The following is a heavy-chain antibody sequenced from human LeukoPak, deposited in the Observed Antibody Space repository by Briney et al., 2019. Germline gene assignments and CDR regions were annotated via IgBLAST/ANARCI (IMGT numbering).Heavy chain of an antibody. V-gene: IGHV4-59*01. CDR2: IYYSGST. J-gene: IGHJ2*01. CDR3: ARDKERGSYREWYFDL. Sequence: SETLSLTCTVSGDSISSYYWSWIRQPPGKGLEWIGYIYYSGSTNYNPSLKSRVTISVDTSKNQFSLKLSSVTAADTAVYYCARDKERGSYREWYFDLWGRGTLVTVSS. D-gene: IGHD1-26*01. CDR1: GDSISSYY.